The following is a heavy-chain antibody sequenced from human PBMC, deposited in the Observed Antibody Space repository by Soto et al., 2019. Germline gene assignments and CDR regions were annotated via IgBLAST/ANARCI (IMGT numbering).Heavy chain of an antibody. J-gene: IGHJ5*02. Sequence: SGTLSLTCTVSGGSISSSSYYWGWIRQPPGKGLEWIGSIYYSGSTYYNPSLKSRVTISVDTSKKQFSLKLSSVTAADTAVYYCASSYYDFWIGYSYNWGAPWAQGPLVTVS. V-gene: IGHV4-39*01. CDR1: GGSISSSSYY. CDR3: ASSYYDFWIGYSYNWGAP. D-gene: IGHD3-3*01. CDR2: IYYSGST.